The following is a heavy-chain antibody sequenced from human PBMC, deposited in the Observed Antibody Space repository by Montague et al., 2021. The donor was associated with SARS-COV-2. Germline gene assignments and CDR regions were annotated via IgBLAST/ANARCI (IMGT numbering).Heavy chain of an antibody. CDR2: IYYSGST. V-gene: IGHV4-39*01. CDR3: ARMTLLRYFDWLSHGGYFDY. CDR1: GGSISSSSYY. Sequence: SETLSLTCTVSGGSISSSSYYWGWIRQPPGKGLEWIGSIYYSGSTYYNPSLKSRVTISVDTSKNQFSLKLSSVTAADTAAYYCARMTLLRYFDWLSHGGYFDYWGQGTLVTVSS. J-gene: IGHJ4*02. D-gene: IGHD3-9*01.